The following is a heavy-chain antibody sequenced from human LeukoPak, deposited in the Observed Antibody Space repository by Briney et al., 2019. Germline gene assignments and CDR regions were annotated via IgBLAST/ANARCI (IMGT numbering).Heavy chain of an antibody. D-gene: IGHD2-8*01. CDR1: GGSVSSSSYY. J-gene: IGHJ3*02. CDR3: ARAAAIVLMVYAIPRGAFDI. Sequence: SETLSLTCTVSGGSVSSSSYYWGWIRQPPGKGLVWLGSIYYSGSAYYKSSLKSRVTISVDTSKNQFSLKLSSVTAADTAVYYCARAAAIVLMVYAIPRGAFDIWGQGTMVTVSS. V-gene: IGHV4-39*01. CDR2: IYYSGSA.